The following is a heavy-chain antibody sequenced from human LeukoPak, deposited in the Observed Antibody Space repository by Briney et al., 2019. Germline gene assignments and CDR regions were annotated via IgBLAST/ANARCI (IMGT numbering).Heavy chain of an antibody. CDR1: GDSVSSNSAA. Sequence: SQTLSLTCAISGDSVSSNSAAWNWIRQSPSRGLEWLGRTYYRSKWYNDYAVSVKSRVTINPDTSKNQFSLQLNSVTPEDTAVHYCAREFYSMVRGAISVDYWGQGTLVTVSS. V-gene: IGHV6-1*01. J-gene: IGHJ4*02. CDR2: TYYRSKWYN. CDR3: AREFYSMVRGAISVDY. D-gene: IGHD3-10*01.